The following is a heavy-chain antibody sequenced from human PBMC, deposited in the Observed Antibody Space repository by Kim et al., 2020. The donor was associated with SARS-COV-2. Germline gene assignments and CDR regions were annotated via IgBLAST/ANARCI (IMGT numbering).Heavy chain of an antibody. V-gene: IGHV1-24*01. CDR3: ATSLTIAAAGRGTYYYYYGMDV. J-gene: IGHJ6*02. Sequence: ASVMVSCKVSGYTLTELSMHWVRQAPGKGLEWMGGFDPEDGETIYAQKFQGRVTMTEDTSTDTAYMELSSLRSEDTAVYYCATSLTIAAAGRGTYYYYYGMDVWGQGTTVTVSS. CDR1: GYTLTELS. D-gene: IGHD6-13*01. CDR2: FDPEDGET.